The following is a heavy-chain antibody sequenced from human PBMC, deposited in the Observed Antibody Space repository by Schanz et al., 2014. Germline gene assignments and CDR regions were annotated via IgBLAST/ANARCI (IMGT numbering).Heavy chain of an antibody. CDR3: ARGNYGMDV. CDR1: GFTLSFYT. CDR2: INQDGSDK. V-gene: IGHV3-7*03. Sequence: EVQLVESGGGLVKPGGSLRLSCAASGFTLSFYTMNWVRQAPGKGLEWVANINQDGSDKSYVDSVKGRFTISRDNAKNSLFLQMNSLRAEDTAKYYCARGNYGMDVWGQGTTVTVSS. J-gene: IGHJ6*02.